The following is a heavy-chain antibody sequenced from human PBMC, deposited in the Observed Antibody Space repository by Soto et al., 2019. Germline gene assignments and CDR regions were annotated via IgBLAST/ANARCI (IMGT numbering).Heavy chain of an antibody. D-gene: IGHD3-22*01. CDR2: IWYDGSNK. Sequence: QVQLVESGGGVVQPGRSLRLSCAASGFTFSSYGMHWVRQAPGKGLEWVAVIWYDGSNKYYADSVKGRFTISRDNSKNTLYLQMNRLRAEDTAVYYCARAVSEYYYDSSGYDAFDIWGQGTMVTVSS. CDR3: ARAVSEYYYDSSGYDAFDI. CDR1: GFTFSSYG. V-gene: IGHV3-33*01. J-gene: IGHJ3*02.